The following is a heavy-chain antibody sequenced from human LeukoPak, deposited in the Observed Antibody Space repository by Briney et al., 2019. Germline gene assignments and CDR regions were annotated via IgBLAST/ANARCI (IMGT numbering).Heavy chain of an antibody. V-gene: IGHV4-59*08. CDR3: ARLRNYYDSSAPDY. D-gene: IGHD3-22*01. CDR1: GGSISCYY. Sequence: SSETLSLTGTGSGGSISCYYWSWIRQPPGKGLEWFGYLYYSGCTNYKPSLKSRATISVDTSKNQFSLKLSSVTAADTAVYYCARLRNYYDSSAPDYWGQGTLVTVSS. J-gene: IGHJ4*02. CDR2: LYYSGCT.